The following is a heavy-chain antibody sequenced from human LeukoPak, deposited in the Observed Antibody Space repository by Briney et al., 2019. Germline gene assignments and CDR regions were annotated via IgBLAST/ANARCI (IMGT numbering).Heavy chain of an antibody. CDR1: GGSISTSSYH. CDR3: ARHTYYDNHGFNLGWFDP. V-gene: IGHV4-39*01. CDR2: IYYSGST. D-gene: IGHD3-22*01. J-gene: IGHJ5*02. Sequence: PSETLSLTCTVSGGSISTSSYHWGWIRQAPGKGLEWIGTIYYSGSTNYNPSLKSRVTISVDTSKKQFSLNLSSVTAADTAVYYCARHTYYDNHGFNLGWFDPWGQGTLVTVSS.